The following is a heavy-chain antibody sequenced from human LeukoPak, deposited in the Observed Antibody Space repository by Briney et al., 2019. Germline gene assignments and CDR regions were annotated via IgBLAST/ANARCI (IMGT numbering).Heavy chain of an antibody. Sequence: GGSLRLSCAASGFTFSSYEMNWVRQAPGKRLEWVSYISSSGSTIYYADSVKGRFTISRDNAKNSLYLQMNSLRAEDTAVYYCARDRRGSIGAFDIWGQGTMVTVSS. D-gene: IGHD3-10*01. CDR2: ISSSGSTI. CDR3: ARDRRGSIGAFDI. V-gene: IGHV3-48*03. CDR1: GFTFSSYE. J-gene: IGHJ3*02.